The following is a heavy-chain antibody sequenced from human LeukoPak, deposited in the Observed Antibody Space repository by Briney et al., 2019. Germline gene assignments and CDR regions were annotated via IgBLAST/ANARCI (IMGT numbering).Heavy chain of an antibody. J-gene: IGHJ4*02. CDR1: GGSITSSTYY. Sequence: PSETLSLTCTVSGGSITSSTYYWGWIRQPPGKGLEWIGSIYNSGSTYYTPSLKSRVTISVDTSKSQFSLKLTSVTAADTAVYYCAKRYCSSTTCYDDRGAFDYWGQGTLVTVSS. D-gene: IGHD2-2*01. CDR3: AKRYCSSTTCYDDRGAFDY. CDR2: IYNSGST. V-gene: IGHV4-39*01.